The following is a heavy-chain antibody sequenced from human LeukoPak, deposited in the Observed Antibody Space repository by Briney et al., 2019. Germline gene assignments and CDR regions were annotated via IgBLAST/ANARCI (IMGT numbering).Heavy chain of an antibody. J-gene: IGHJ4*02. V-gene: IGHV4-34*01. CDR1: GGSFSGYY. CDR2: INLGKST. Sequence: PSETLSRTCAVYGGSFSGYYWSWLPQPPGKGLEWIGEINLGKSTNYNPSLKRRVIISADTSKSQFSLKLSSVTAADTAVYYCASARELPSLDPTGDYWGQGTLVTLFS. D-gene: IGHD1-26*01. CDR3: ASARELPSLDPTGDY.